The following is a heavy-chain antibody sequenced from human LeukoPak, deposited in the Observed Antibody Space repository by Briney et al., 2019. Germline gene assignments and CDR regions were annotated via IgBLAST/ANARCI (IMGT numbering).Heavy chain of an antibody. D-gene: IGHD1-7*01. J-gene: IGHJ4*02. Sequence: GGALLLSCAASGFTFSNYLVPSVRQAPGKGVVWVSRINPDRGTINYTDYVKGRFTISRDNAKNTLYLQMNSLRAEDTAVYYCATAGNYRFDYWGQGTLVTVSS. CDR1: GFTFSNYL. V-gene: IGHV3-74*01. CDR2: INPDRGTI. CDR3: ATAGNYRFDY.